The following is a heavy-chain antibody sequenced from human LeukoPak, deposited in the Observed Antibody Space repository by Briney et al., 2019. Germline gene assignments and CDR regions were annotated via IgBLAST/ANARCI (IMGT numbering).Heavy chain of an antibody. CDR1: GGSISSGSYY. CDR3: ARAQYSGNYHIFDAFDI. V-gene: IGHV4-61*02. J-gene: IGHJ3*02. Sequence: PSETLSLTCTVSGGSISSGSYYWSWIRQPAGKGLEWIGRIYTSGNTNYNSSLRSRVTISVDTSKNQLSLKLSSVTAADTAVYYCARAQYSGNYHIFDAFDIWGQGTMVTVSS. D-gene: IGHD1-26*01. CDR2: IYTSGNT.